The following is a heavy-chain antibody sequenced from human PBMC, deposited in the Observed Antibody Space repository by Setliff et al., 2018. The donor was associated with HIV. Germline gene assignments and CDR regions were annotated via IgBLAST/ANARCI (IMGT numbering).Heavy chain of an antibody. CDR2: TYYRSKWYC. V-gene: IGHV6-1*01. Sequence: SQTLSLTCAISGDSVSSNNAAWNWIRQSPLRGLEWLGRTYYRSKWYCDYAVSVKSRIIINPDTSKNQFSLHLNSVTPEDTAVYYCARGSYGSVLLWGQGTLVTVSS. D-gene: IGHD6-19*01. CDR3: ARGSYGSVLL. CDR1: GDSVSSNNAA. J-gene: IGHJ4*02.